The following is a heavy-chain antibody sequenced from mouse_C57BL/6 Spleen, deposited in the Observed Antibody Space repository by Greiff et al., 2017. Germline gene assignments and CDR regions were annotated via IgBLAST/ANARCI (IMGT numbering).Heavy chain of an antibody. J-gene: IGHJ3*01. Sequence: VQLQQSGAELVRPGASVKLSCTASGFNITDYYMHWVKQRPEQGLEWIGRIDPEDGDTEYAPKFQGNATMTADTSSNTAYLQLSSLTSEDTAVYYCTSNWAWFAYWGQGTLVTVSA. V-gene: IGHV14-1*01. CDR1: GFNITDYY. CDR3: TSNWAWFAY. CDR2: IDPEDGDT. D-gene: IGHD4-1*01.